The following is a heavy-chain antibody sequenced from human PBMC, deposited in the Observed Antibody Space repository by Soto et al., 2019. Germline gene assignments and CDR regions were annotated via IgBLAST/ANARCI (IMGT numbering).Heavy chain of an antibody. CDR2: ISYDGSNK. CDR3: AKDSSSWYVPGYYYGMDV. CDR1: GFTFSSYG. D-gene: IGHD6-13*01. V-gene: IGHV3-30*18. J-gene: IGHJ6*02. Sequence: GWSLRLSCAASGFTFSSYGMHWVRQAPGKGLEWVAVISYDGSNKYYADSVKGRFTISRDNSKNTLYLQMNSLRAEDTAVYYCAKDSSSWYVPGYYYGMDVWGQGTKVTVSS.